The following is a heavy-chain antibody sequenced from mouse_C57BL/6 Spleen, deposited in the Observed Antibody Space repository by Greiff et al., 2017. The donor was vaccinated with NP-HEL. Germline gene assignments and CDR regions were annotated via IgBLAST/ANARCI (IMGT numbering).Heavy chain of an antibody. CDR2: ILPGSGST. J-gene: IGHJ1*03. V-gene: IGHV1-9*01. D-gene: IGHD6-1*01. Sequence: QVQLQQSGAELMKPGASVKLSCEATGYTFTGYWIEWVKQRPGHGLEWIGEILPGSGSTNYNEKLKGRATFTADTSSNTPYMQLSSLTTEDSAILYCASSRWYFDVGGTGTPVTVSS. CDR1: GYTFTGYW. CDR3: ASSRWYFDV.